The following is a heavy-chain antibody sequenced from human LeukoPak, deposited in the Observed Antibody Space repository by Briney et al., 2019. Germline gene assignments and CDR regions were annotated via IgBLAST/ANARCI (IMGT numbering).Heavy chain of an antibody. Sequence: PGGSLRLSCAASGFIFGSYGMHWVRQAPGRGLEWVAVIWYDGSKTYYVDSVKGRFTISRDNSKNTLYLQMNGLRAEDTAVYYCASYVEVATKRHFQHWGQGTLVTVSS. CDR1: GFIFGSYG. D-gene: IGHD5-24*01. CDR2: IWYDGSKT. V-gene: IGHV3-33*03. J-gene: IGHJ1*01. CDR3: ASYVEVATKRHFQH.